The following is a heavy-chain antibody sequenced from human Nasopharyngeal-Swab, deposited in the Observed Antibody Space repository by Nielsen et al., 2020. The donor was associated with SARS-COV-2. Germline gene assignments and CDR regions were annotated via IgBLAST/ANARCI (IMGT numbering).Heavy chain of an antibody. CDR3: ARALTVDTAMVIYYYYYGMDV. V-gene: IGHV1-8*01. D-gene: IGHD5-18*01. J-gene: IGHJ6*02. Sequence: WVRQAPGQGLEWMGWMNPNSGNTGYAQKFQGRVTMTRNTSISTAYMELSSLRPEDTAVYYCARALTVDTAMVIYYYYYGMDVWGQGTTVTVSS. CDR2: MNPNSGNT.